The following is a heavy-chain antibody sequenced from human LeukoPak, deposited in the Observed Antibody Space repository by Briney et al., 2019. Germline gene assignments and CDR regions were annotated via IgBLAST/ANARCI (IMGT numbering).Heavy chain of an antibody. J-gene: IGHJ4*02. CDR2: VYYGRSP. V-gene: IGHV4-39*02. Sequence: SETLSLTCTVSGDSISRSTYYWAWIRQPPGKGLEWIGSVYYGRSPYLNPSLESRATISVDTSKNHFSLKMSSVTAADTAVYYCARSSGTGTLSYWGQGTLVTVSS. CDR1: GDSISRSTYY. CDR3: ARSSGTGTLSY. D-gene: IGHD6-25*01.